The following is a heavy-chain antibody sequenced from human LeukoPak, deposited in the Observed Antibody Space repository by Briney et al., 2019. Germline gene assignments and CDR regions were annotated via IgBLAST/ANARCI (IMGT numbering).Heavy chain of an antibody. J-gene: IGHJ6*03. CDR3: TTDPLYGNTLYYYYYMDV. Sequence: GGSLRLSCAASGFTFSNAWMTWVRQGPGKGLEWVGRIKRETDGGTTDYAAPVKGRFTISRDDSKNTLYLQMNSLKTEDTAVYYCTTDPLYGNTLYYYYYMDVWGKGTTVTVSS. CDR2: IKRETDGGTT. V-gene: IGHV3-15*01. D-gene: IGHD4-11*01. CDR1: GFTFSNAW.